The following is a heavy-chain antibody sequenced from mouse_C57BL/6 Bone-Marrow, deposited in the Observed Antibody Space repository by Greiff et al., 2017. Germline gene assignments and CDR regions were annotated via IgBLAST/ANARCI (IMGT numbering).Heavy chain of an antibody. CDR1: GYTFTSYD. J-gene: IGHJ1*01. V-gene: IGHV1-85*01. CDR2: IYPRDGST. D-gene: IGHD1-1*01. CDR3: ARLEVEGSRRDWYVEV. Sequence: QVQLQQSGPELVKPGASVKLSCKASGYTFTSYDITWVKQRPGQGLEWIGGIYPRDGSTNYNEKFKGKATLTVDTSSSTAYMQLHSLTSEDSAVFFCARLEVEGSRRDWYVEVWGAGTTVTVSS.